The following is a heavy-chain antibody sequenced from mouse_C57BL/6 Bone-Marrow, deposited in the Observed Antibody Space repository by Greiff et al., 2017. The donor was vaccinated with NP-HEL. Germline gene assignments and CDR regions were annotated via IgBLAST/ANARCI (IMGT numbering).Heavy chain of an antibody. CDR3: ARHGYYGNYVGGY. D-gene: IGHD2-1*01. CDR2: INSDGGST. J-gene: IGHJ2*01. CDR1: EYEFPSHD. Sequence: VKVVESGGGLVQPGESLKLSCESNEYEFPSHDMSWVRKTPEKRLELVAAINSDGGSTYYPDTMERRFIISRDNTKKTLYLQMSRLRSEDTALYYCARHGYYGNYVGGYWGQGTTLTVSS. V-gene: IGHV5-2*01.